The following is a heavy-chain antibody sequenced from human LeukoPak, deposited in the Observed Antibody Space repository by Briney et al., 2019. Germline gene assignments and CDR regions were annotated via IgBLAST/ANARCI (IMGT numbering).Heavy chain of an antibody. CDR2: IIPIFGTA. V-gene: IGHV1-69*05. D-gene: IGHD1-7*01. Sequence: SVKVSCKAYGGTFGSDAISWVRPAPGQGLEWMGGIIPIFGTANYAQKFQGRVTITTDESTSTAYMELSSLRSEDTAVYYCARQITGTTIGWFDPWGQGTLVTVSS. J-gene: IGHJ5*02. CDR1: GGTFGSDA. CDR3: ARQITGTTIGWFDP.